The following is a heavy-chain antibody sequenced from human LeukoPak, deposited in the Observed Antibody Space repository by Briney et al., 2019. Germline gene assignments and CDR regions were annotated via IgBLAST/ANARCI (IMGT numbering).Heavy chain of an antibody. V-gene: IGHV3-30-3*01. CDR2: ISYDGSNK. CDR1: GFTFSSYW. Sequence: PGGSLRLSCAASGFTFSSYWMSWVRQAPGKGLEWVAVISYDGSNKYYADSVKDRFTISRDNSKNTLYLQMNSLRAEATAVYYCARDYDLDYWGQGTLVTVSS. CDR3: ARDYDLDY. D-gene: IGHD3-3*01. J-gene: IGHJ4*02.